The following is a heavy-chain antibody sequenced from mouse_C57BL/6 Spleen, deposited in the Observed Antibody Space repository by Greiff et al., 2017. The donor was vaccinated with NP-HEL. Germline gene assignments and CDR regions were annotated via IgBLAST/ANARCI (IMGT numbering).Heavy chain of an antibody. D-gene: IGHD2-2*01. J-gene: IGHJ3*01. CDR2: INPNNGGT. V-gene: IGHV1-22*01. CDR1: GYTFTDYN. Sequence: EVKLQQSGPELVKPGASVKMSCKASGYTFTDYNMHWVKQSHGKSLEWIGYINPNNGGTSYNQKFKGKATLTVNKSSSTAYMELRSLTSEDSAVYYCARYGYDTWFAYWGQGTLVTVSA. CDR3: ARYGYDTWFAY.